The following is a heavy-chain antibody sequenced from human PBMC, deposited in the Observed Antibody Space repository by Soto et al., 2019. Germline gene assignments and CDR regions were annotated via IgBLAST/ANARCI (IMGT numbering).Heavy chain of an antibody. Sequence: TSAVLRVKEKGLEWVSVIYSGGSTYYADSVKGRLTISRDNSKNTLYLQMNSLRAEDTAVYYCARARFGVWLRRHYYGNDVWAQGTTDPVSS. D-gene: IGHD2-8*01. CDR3: ARARFGVWLRRHYYGNDV. J-gene: IGHJ6*02. CDR2: IYSGGST. V-gene: IGHV3-53*01.